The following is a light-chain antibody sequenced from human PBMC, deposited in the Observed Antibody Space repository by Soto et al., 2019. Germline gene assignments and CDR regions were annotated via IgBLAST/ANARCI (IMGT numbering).Light chain of an antibody. J-gene: IGLJ1*01. V-gene: IGLV3-1*01. CDR2: QDS. Sequence: SYELTQPPSVSVSPGQTASITCSGDKLGDKYACWYQQKPGQSPVLVIYQDSKRPSGIPERFSGSNSGNTATLTISGTQAMDEADYYCQSFDSRRFYVFGTGTKVTVL. CDR3: QSFDSRRFYV. CDR1: KLGDKY.